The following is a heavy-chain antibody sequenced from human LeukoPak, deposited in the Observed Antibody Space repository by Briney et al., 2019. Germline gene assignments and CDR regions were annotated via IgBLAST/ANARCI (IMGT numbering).Heavy chain of an antibody. CDR2: IYYSGST. V-gene: IGHV4-39*01. CDR1: GGSFSGYY. Sequence: SETLSLTCAVYGGSFSGYYWGWIRQPPGKGLEWIGSIYYSGSTYYNPSLKSRVTISVDTSKNQFSLKLSSVTAADTAVYYCARLRPPAVVVVVAATYYFDYWGQGTLVTVSS. J-gene: IGHJ4*02. D-gene: IGHD2-15*01. CDR3: ARLRPPAVVVVVAATYYFDY.